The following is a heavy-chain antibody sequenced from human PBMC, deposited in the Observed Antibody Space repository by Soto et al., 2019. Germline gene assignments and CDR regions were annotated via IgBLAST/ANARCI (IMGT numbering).Heavy chain of an antibody. D-gene: IGHD2-2*02. CDR1: GVDFRGSY. V-gene: IGHV3-11*04. Sequence: HLEESGGGLVEPGGSLRLTCVGSGVDFRGSYMNWIRQAPGKGLEWISYISDTGRTIHYADSVKGRFVISRDNSRDSLYLQMNDLRAEDTAVYYCAREYTAWPLAYGLDVWGQGTTVTVSS. CDR3: AREYTAWPLAYGLDV. J-gene: IGHJ6*02. CDR2: ISDTGRTI.